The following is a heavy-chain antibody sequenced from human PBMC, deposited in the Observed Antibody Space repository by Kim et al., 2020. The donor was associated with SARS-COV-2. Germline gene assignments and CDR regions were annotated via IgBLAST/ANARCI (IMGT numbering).Heavy chain of an antibody. J-gene: IGHJ4*02. Sequence: SETLSLTCAVSGGSISSSNWWSWVRQPPGKGLEWIGEIYHSGSTNYNPSLKSRVTISVDKSKNQFSLKLSSVTAADTAVYYCARLTPWFGELNQDYWGQGTLVTVSS. CDR2: IYHSGST. CDR1: GGSISSSNW. CDR3: ARLTPWFGELNQDY. V-gene: IGHV4-4*02. D-gene: IGHD3-10*01.